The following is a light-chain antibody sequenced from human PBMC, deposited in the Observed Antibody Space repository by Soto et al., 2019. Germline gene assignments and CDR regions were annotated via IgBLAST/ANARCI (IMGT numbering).Light chain of an antibody. CDR3: QQAYSTPRT. CDR1: QSISCY. J-gene: IGKJ1*01. V-gene: IGKV1-39*01. CDR2: AAS. Sequence: DIQITQAPSSLSASVGDRVTITCRASQSISCYFNWYQRKPGKAPRLLIYAASTLQSGVPSKFGGRGSGTAFTLTMSSRQPENLATHCCQQAYSTPRTFGQGNEVVIK.